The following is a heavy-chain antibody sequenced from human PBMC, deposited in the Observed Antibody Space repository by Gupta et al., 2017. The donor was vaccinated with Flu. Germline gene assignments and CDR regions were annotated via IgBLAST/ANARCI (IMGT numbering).Heavy chain of an antibody. CDR3: ARDDSGGYSLEY. Sequence: QVQLQESGPGLVKPSETLSLTCTVSGGSINGYYCGWIRQPPGKGLEWIGYIYYSGRTKYNPPLKSRGAMSVDTSQNHFSLKMNSVTAADTAVYDGARDDSGGYSLEYWCQGTLVTVSS. D-gene: IGHD3-22*01. V-gene: IGHV4-59*01. CDR1: GGSINGYY. J-gene: IGHJ4*02. CDR2: IYYSGRT.